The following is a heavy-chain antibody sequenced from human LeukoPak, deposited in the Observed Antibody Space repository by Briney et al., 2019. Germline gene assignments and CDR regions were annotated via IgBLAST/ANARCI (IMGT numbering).Heavy chain of an antibody. CDR3: AKEVIVVVIGESDAFDI. Sequence: GGSLRLSCAASGFTFSSYGMHWVRQAPGKGLEWVAFIRYDGSNKYYADSVKGRFTISRDNSKNTLYLQMNSLRAEDTAVYYCAKEVIVVVIGESDAFDIWGQETMVTVSS. D-gene: IGHD2-21*01. CDR1: GFTFSSYG. CDR2: IRYDGSNK. J-gene: IGHJ3*02. V-gene: IGHV3-30*02.